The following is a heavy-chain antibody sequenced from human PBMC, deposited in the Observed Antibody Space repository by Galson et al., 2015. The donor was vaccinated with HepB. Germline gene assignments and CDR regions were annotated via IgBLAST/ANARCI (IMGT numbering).Heavy chain of an antibody. CDR2: IYSGGST. V-gene: IGHV3-66*01. J-gene: IGHJ6*03. CDR3: ARDSITHSYYYYYYMDV. Sequence: SLRLSCAASGFTVSSIYMNWVRQAPGKGLEWVSVIYSGGSTYYADSVKGRFTISRDSSRNTLYLQMNSLRTEDTAVYYCARDSITHSYYYYYYMDVWGKGTTVTVSS. D-gene: IGHD3-3*02. CDR1: GFTVSSIY.